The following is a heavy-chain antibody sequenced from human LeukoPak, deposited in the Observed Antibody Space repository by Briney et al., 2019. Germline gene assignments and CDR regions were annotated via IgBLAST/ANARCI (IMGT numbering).Heavy chain of an antibody. CDR2: SFISGGT. D-gene: IGHD2-8*02. J-gene: IGHJ5*02. V-gene: IGHV4-61*02. CDR3: ARGLVGHNWFDP. CDR1: GDSITSGSYY. Sequence: SQTLSLTCTVSGDSITSGSYYWSWIRQPAGKGLEWIGRSFISGGTNYNPSLRSRVTMALDTSKNQFSLKLYSVTAADTAVYYCARGLVGHNWFDPWGQGTLVTVSS.